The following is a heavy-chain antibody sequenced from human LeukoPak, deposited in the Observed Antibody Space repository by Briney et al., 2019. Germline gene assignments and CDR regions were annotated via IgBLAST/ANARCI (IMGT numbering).Heavy chain of an antibody. J-gene: IGHJ4*02. CDR1: GFTFSSYA. Sequence: GGSLRLSCAASGFTFSSYAMSWVRQAPGRCLEWVSAISGSGGSTYYADSVKGRFTISRDNSKNTLYLQMNSLRAEDTAVYYCARVEVAGTDYFDYWDQGTLVTVSS. V-gene: IGHV3-23*01. CDR2: ISGSGGST. D-gene: IGHD6-19*01. CDR3: ARVEVAGTDYFDY.